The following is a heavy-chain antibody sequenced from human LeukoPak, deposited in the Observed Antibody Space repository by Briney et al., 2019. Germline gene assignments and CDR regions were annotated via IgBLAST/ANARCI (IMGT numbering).Heavy chain of an antibody. D-gene: IGHD2-15*01. J-gene: IGHJ1*01. Sequence: TGGSLRLSCAASGFTFSSYAMSWVRQAPGKGLEWVSGISGSGGSTYYADSVKGRFTIYRDNSKNTLYLQMNSLGAEDTAVYYCAKDSCSGGGCYPGAEYFQHWGQGTLVTVSS. CDR2: ISGSGGST. CDR3: AKDSCSGGGCYPGAEYFQH. CDR1: GFTFSSYA. V-gene: IGHV3-23*01.